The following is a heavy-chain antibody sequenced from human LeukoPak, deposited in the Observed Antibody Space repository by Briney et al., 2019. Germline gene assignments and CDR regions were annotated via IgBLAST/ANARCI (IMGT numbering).Heavy chain of an antibody. Sequence: GASVKVSCEASGYTFTSYAMHWVRQAPGQRLEWMGWINAGNGNTKYSQKFQGRVTITRDTSASTAYMELSSLRSEDTAVYYCARGGSLYDSSGYRTDYWGQGTLVTVSS. CDR1: GYTFTSYA. V-gene: IGHV1-3*01. J-gene: IGHJ4*02. CDR2: INAGNGNT. CDR3: ARGGSLYDSSGYRTDY. D-gene: IGHD3-22*01.